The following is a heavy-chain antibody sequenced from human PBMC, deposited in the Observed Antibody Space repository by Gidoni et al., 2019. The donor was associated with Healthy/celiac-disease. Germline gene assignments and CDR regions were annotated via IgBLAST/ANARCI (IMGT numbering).Heavy chain of an antibody. J-gene: IGHJ6*02. Sequence: QVQLVQSGAEVKKPGASVKVSCKASGYTFTSYDINWVRQATGQGLEWMGWMNPNSGNTGYAPKFQGRVTMTRNTSISTAYMELSSLRSEDTAVYYCARLYYYGSGSYYISGGYYYYGMDVWGQGTTVTVSS. CDR2: MNPNSGNT. CDR3: ARLYYYGSGSYYISGGYYYYGMDV. D-gene: IGHD3-10*01. V-gene: IGHV1-8*01. CDR1: GYTFTSYD.